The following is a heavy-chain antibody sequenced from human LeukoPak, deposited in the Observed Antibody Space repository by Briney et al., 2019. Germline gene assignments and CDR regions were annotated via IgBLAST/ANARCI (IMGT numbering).Heavy chain of an antibody. CDR3: ARYYCSSSSCPGIDY. D-gene: IGHD2-2*01. V-gene: IGHV4-59*06. J-gene: IGHJ4*02. CDR2: IYYSGTT. Sequence: SETLSLTCTVSGGSISSYYWSWIRQPPGKGLEWIGYIYYSGTTYYNPSLKSRVTISVDTSKNRFSLDLNSVTAADTAVYYCARYYCSSSSCPGIDYWGQGTLVTVSS. CDR1: GGSISSYY.